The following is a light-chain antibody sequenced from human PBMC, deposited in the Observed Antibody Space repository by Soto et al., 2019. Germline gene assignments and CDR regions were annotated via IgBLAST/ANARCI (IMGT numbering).Light chain of an antibody. CDR2: LNSDGSH. CDR1: SGHSTYA. CDR3: QTWGTGIQVI. J-gene: IGLJ2*01. Sequence: QLVLTQSPSASASLGASVKLTCTLSSGHSTYAIAWHQQQPEKGPRYLMKLNSDGSHSKGDGIPDRFSGSSSGAERYLTISSLQSEDEADYYCQTWGTGIQVIFGRGTKLTVL. V-gene: IGLV4-69*02.